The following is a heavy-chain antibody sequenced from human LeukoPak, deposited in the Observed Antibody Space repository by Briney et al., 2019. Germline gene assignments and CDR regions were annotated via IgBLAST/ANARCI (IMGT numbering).Heavy chain of an antibody. Sequence: GGSLRLSCAASGFSVSGNWMHWVRQAPGKGLVWVSRINSDGSSTNYADSVRGRFTISRDNAKNTVCLQVNSLRVEDTAVYYCARGSGAYGDFDYWGQGILVTVSS. V-gene: IGHV3-74*01. CDR1: GFSVSGNW. CDR2: INSDGSST. CDR3: ARGSGAYGDFDY. J-gene: IGHJ4*02. D-gene: IGHD6-19*01.